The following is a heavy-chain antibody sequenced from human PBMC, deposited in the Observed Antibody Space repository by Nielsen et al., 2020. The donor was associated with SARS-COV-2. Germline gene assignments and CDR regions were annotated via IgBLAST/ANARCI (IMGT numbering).Heavy chain of an antibody. CDR2: INADSGNT. Sequence: ASVKVSCKASGYSFTTYAIHWARQAPGQRLEWMGWINADSGNTRYSQEFQGRVTLNRDTSASTAYMELSSLRSEDTAVYYCARHLRGYIDYWGQGTLVTVSS. J-gene: IGHJ4*02. V-gene: IGHV1-3*01. CDR1: GYSFTTYA. CDR3: ARHLRGYIDY.